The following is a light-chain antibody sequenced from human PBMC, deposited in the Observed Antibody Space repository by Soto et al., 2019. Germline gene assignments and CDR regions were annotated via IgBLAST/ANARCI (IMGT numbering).Light chain of an antibody. CDR2: GAS. V-gene: IGKV3-15*01. CDR1: QSVSSN. CDR3: QQYNNWPPRT. J-gene: IGKJ3*01. Sequence: ELVMPQSPATLSVSPGERATLSCRASQSVSSNLAWYQQKPGQAPRLLIYGASTRATGIPARFSGSGSGTEFTLTISGLLAEGCAVYYCQQYNNWPPRTVGPGTKVDIK.